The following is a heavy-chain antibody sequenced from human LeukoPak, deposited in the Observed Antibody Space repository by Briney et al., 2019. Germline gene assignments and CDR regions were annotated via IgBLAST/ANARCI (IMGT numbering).Heavy chain of an antibody. J-gene: IGHJ1*01. D-gene: IGHD6-13*01. CDR3: AKDQGSSSQYFHH. CDR1: GFTFSSYG. Sequence: GGSLRLSCAASGFTFSSYGLHWVRQAPGKGLEWVAFIRYDGSNKYYADSVKGRFTISRDNSKNTLYLQMNSLRAEDTAMYYCAKDQGSSSQYFHHWGQGTLVTVSS. V-gene: IGHV3-30*02. CDR2: IRYDGSNK.